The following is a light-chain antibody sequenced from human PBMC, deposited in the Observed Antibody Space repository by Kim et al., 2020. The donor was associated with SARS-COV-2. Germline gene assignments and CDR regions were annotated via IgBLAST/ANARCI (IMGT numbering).Light chain of an antibody. CDR2: GKN. CDR3: NSRGSNDNVL. CDR1: SLRSYY. J-gene: IGLJ2*01. V-gene: IGLV3-19*01. Sequence: VALGQTVRITCKGDSLRSYYATWYQQKPGQAPILVIYGKNNRPSGIPDRFSGSSSGDTASLTITGTQAGDEADYYCNSRGSNDNVLFGGGTKLTVL.